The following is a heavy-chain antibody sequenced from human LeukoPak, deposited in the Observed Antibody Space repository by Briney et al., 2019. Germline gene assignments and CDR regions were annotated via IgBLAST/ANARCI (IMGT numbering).Heavy chain of an antibody. D-gene: IGHD6-19*01. V-gene: IGHV3-33*01. J-gene: IGHJ3*02. CDR2: WYDGSNK. CDR3: ARDWSGSGWGSRAFDI. Sequence: WYDGSNKYYPDSVNGRFTISRDNSKNTLYLQMNSLRAEDTAVYYCARDWSGSGWGSRAFDIWGQGTMVTVSS.